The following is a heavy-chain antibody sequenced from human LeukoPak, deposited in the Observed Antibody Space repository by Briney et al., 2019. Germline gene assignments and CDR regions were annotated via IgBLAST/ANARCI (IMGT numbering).Heavy chain of an antibody. CDR3: ASGRHDFLH. CDR2: INLDGTEE. Sequence: GGSLRLSCAASGFVLSTYWMTWVRQAPGKGLEWVANINLDGTEEHYVDSSLKGRFTISRDNAKNSLYLQMTSLRVEDTAVYYCASGRHDFLHWGQGTLVTVSS. D-gene: IGHD3/OR15-3a*01. J-gene: IGHJ4*02. CDR1: GFVLSTYW. V-gene: IGHV3-7*01.